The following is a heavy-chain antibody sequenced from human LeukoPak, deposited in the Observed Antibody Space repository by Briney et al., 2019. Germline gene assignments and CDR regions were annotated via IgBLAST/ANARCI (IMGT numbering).Heavy chain of an antibody. CDR3: ARFPCTSSSCSHRGNFDS. V-gene: IGHV4-59*01. D-gene: IGHD2-2*01. Sequence: PSETLSLTCTVSGASISNYYWSWIRQPPGKGLDWVGYSYYTGSTNYNPSLTSRVTISVDTSKNQFSLKLTSVTAADTAVYYCARFPCTSSSCSHRGNFDSWGQGTLVTVSS. CDR2: SYYTGST. J-gene: IGHJ4*02. CDR1: GASISNYY.